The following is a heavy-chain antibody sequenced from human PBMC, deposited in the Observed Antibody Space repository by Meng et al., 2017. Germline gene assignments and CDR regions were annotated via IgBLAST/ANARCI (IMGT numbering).Heavy chain of an antibody. CDR1: GFTFSSYA. J-gene: IGHJ3*02. CDR3: AREYYSSGWYWRAFDI. V-gene: IGHV3-30*01. CDR2: ISYDGSNK. D-gene: IGHD6-19*01. Sequence: GGSLRLSCAAAGFTFSSYAMHWVRQAPGKGLEWVAIISYDGSNKYYADSVRGRFTISRDSSKNTLSLQMNSLRAEDTAVYFCAREYYSSGWYWRAFDIWGKG.